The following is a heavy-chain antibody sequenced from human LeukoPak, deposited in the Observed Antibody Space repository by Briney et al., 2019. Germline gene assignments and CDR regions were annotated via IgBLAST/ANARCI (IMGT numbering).Heavy chain of an antibody. J-gene: IGHJ5*02. CDR1: GYTFTSYG. Sequence: ASVEVSCKASGYTFTSYGISWVRQAPGQGLEWMGWISAYNGNTNYAQKLQGRVTMTTDTSTSTAYMELRSLRSDDTAVYYCARDFEPGAAAGSINWFDPWGQGTLVTVSS. D-gene: IGHD6-13*01. CDR3: ARDFEPGAAAGSINWFDP. V-gene: IGHV1-18*01. CDR2: ISAYNGNT.